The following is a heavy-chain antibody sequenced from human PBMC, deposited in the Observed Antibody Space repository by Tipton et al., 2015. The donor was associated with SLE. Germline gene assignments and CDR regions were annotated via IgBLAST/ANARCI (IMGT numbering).Heavy chain of an antibody. J-gene: IGHJ1*01. CDR3: ARGWIAAAGTVAAGIGYFQR. Sequence: QLVQSGGGSVQPGRSLRLSCAASGFTFSSYSMNWVRQAPGKGLEWVSSISSSSSYIYYADSVKGRFTISRDNAKNSLYLQMNSLRAEDTAVYYCARGWIAAAGTVAAGIGYFQRWGQGTLVTVSS. CDR2: ISSSSSYI. D-gene: IGHD6-13*01. V-gene: IGHV3-21*01. CDR1: GFTFSSYS.